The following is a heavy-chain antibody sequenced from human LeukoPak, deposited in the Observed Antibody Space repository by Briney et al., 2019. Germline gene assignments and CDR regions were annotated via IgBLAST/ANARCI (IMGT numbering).Heavy chain of an antibody. CDR1: GYTFTGYY. CDR3: ARGRSSPILLFVVPAARRHYYYYYMDV. V-gene: IGHV1-2*02. D-gene: IGHD2-2*01. J-gene: IGHJ6*03. CDR2: INPNSGGT. Sequence: GASVKVSCKASGYTFTGYYMHWVRQAPGQGLEWMGWINPNSGGTNYAQKFQGRVTMTRNTSISTAYMELSSLRSEDTAVYYCARGRSSPILLFVVPAARRHYYYYYMDVWGKGTTVTISS.